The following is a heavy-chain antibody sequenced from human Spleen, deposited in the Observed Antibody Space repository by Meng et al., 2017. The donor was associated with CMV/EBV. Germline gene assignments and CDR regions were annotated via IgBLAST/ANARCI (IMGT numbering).Heavy chain of an antibody. Sequence: GESLKISCTASGFTFSSYEMNWVRQAPGKGLEWVSYISSSGSIIYYADSVKGRFTISRDNSKNTLYLQMNSLRAEDTAVYYCAKGPRYSYGLTPEYYYYGMDVWGQGTTVTVSS. CDR2: ISSSGSII. J-gene: IGHJ6*02. D-gene: IGHD5-18*01. V-gene: IGHV3-48*03. CDR3: AKGPRYSYGLTPEYYYYGMDV. CDR1: GFTFSSYE.